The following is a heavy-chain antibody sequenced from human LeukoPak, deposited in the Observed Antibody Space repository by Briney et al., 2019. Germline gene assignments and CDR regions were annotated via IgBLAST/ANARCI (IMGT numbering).Heavy chain of an antibody. CDR1: SGSFSVYY. CDR3: ARLNFPTMDV. V-gene: IGHV4-39*01. Sequence: SETLSLTCGVSSGSFSVYYWGWLRQPPGKGLEWVGSIYYSGSTYYNPPLKSRVTISVDTSKNQFSLKLSSVTAADTAVYYCARLNFPTMDVWGQGTTVTVSS. CDR2: IYYSGST. J-gene: IGHJ6*02.